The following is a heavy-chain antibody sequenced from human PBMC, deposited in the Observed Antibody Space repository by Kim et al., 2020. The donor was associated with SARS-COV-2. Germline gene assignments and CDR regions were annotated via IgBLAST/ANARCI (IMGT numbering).Heavy chain of an antibody. D-gene: IGHD1-26*01. CDR3: ARGGGWGELHY. CDR1: GGSFSGYY. CDR2: INHSGST. J-gene: IGHJ4*02. V-gene: IGHV4-34*01. Sequence: SETLSLTCAVYGGSFSGYYWSWIRQPPGKGLEWIGEINHSGSTNYNPSLKSRVTISVDTSKNQFSLKLSSVTAADTAVYYCARGGGWGELHYWGQGTLVTVSS.